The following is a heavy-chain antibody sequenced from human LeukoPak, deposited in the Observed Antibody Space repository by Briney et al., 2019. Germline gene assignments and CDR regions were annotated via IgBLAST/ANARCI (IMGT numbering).Heavy chain of an antibody. V-gene: IGHV3-7*03. Sequence: GGSLRLSCAASGFTFSRHWMYWVRQAPGKGLEWVANIKQDGSAKPYVDSVKGRFTISRDNAKNSLFLQMNSLRAEDTAVYYCARDNGWSADFWGQETLVTVSS. CDR1: GFTFSRHW. D-gene: IGHD2-15*01. CDR2: IKQDGSAK. J-gene: IGHJ4*02. CDR3: ARDNGWSADF.